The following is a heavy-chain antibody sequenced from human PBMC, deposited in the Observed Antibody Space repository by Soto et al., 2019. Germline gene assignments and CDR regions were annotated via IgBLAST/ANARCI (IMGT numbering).Heavy chain of an antibody. D-gene: IGHD4-17*01. CDR2: IWYDGSNK. V-gene: IGHV3-33*01. J-gene: IGHJ6*02. Sequence: GGSLRLSCAASGFTFSSYGMHWVRQAPGKGLEWVAVIWYDGSNKYYADSVKGRFTISRDNSKNTLYLQMNSLRAEDTAVYYCARDRQSYGDYGMDVWGQGTTVTVSS. CDR3: ARDRQSYGDYGMDV. CDR1: GFTFSSYG.